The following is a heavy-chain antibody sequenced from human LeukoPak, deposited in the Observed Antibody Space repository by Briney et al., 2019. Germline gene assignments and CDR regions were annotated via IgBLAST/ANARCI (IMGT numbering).Heavy chain of an antibody. J-gene: IGHJ4*02. CDR2: ISYDGSNK. CDR1: GFTFSSYG. D-gene: IGHD2-2*01. V-gene: IGHV3-30*18. CDR3: AKVAVPYCSSTSCYLDY. Sequence: PGGSLRLSCAASGFTFSSYGMHWVRQAPGKGLEWVAVISYDGSNKYYADSVKGRFTISRDNSKNTLYLQMNSLRAEDTAVYYCAKVAVPYCSSTSCYLDYWGQGTLVTVSS.